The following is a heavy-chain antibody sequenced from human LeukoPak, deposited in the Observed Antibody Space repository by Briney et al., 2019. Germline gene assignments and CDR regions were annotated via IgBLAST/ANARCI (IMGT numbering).Heavy chain of an antibody. CDR3: ARDGAVAGFDY. Sequence: PSETLSLTCTVSGVSISSYYWGWIRQPPGKGLEWIGSIYYSGSTYYNPSLKSRVTISVDTSKNQFSLKLSSVTAADTAVYYCARDGAVAGFDYWGQGTLVTVSS. D-gene: IGHD6-19*01. CDR2: IYYSGST. CDR1: GVSISSYY. J-gene: IGHJ4*02. V-gene: IGHV4-39*07.